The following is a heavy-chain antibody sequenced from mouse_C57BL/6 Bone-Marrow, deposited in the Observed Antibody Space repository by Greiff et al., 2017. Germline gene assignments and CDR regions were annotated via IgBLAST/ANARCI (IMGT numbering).Heavy chain of an antibody. J-gene: IGHJ4*01. V-gene: IGHV3-6*01. CDR3: ARALYDGYYEL. CDR1: GYSITSGYY. D-gene: IGHD2-3*01. CDR2: ISYDGSN. Sequence: EVQLQESGPGLVKPSQSLSLTCSVTGYSITSGYYWNWIRQFPGNKLEWIGYISYDGSNNYNPSLKNRISITRDTSKNQFFLKLNSVTTEDTATYYCARALYDGYYELWGQGTSVTGSS.